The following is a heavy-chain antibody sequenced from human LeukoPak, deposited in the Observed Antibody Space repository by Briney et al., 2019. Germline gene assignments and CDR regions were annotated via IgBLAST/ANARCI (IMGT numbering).Heavy chain of an antibody. V-gene: IGHV4-34*01. D-gene: IGHD3-3*01. CDR2: INHSGST. CDR1: GGSFSGHY. J-gene: IGHJ4*02. Sequence: PSETLSLTCAVYGGSFSGHYWSWIRQPPGKGLEWIGEINHSGSTNYDPSLESRVTISVDTSKNHFSLKLSSVTAADTAVYYCASGQYYDLWSGYYVDWGQGTLVTVSA. CDR3: ASGQYYDLWSGYYVD.